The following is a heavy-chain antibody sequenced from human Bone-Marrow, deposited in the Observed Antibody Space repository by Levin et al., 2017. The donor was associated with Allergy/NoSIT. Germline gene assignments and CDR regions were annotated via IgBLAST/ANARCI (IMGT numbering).Heavy chain of an antibody. CDR3: ARERDLIRARAPFDY. CDR2: IYYSGVT. D-gene: IGHD6-6*01. J-gene: IGHJ4*02. CDR1: GGSISSSTHY. V-gene: IGHV4-39*07. Sequence: SETLSLTCTVSGGSISSSTHYWGWVRQAPGTGLEWIGSIYYSGVTYYNPSLKSRVTISVDRSKNQFSLNLRSVTAADTAVYYCARERDLIRARAPFDYWGQGTLVTVSS.